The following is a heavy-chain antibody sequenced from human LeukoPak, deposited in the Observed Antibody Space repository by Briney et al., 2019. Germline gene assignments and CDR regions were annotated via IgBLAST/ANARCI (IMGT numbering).Heavy chain of an antibody. J-gene: IGHJ4*02. V-gene: IGHV3-23*01. CDR1: GFTFSSHA. CDR2: ISISGDTT. CDR3: ANEVRPNDY. D-gene: IGHD2-2*01. Sequence: GGSLRLSCGASGFTFSSHAMTWVRQAPGKGLEWVSAISISGDTTYYADAVKGRFTISRDNSKNTVYLQMNSLRAEGTAVYYCANEVRPNDYWGQGTLVTVSS.